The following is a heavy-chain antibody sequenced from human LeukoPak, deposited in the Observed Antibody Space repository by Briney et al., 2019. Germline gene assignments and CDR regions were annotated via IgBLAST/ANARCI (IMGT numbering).Heavy chain of an antibody. J-gene: IGHJ2*01. D-gene: IGHD5-18*01. V-gene: IGHV4-4*07. Sequence: SETLSLTCTVSGDFISPHRLSWIRQPAGKGLEFVGRMAQSGNTDYNPSLRSRLTMSLDTSKKQFSLKLSSVTAADTAVYYCARSGEYQLLQRWSGYSYGYRWYFDLWGRGTLVTVSS. CDR3: ARSGEYQLLQRWSGYSYGYRWYFDL. CDR2: MAQSGNT. CDR1: GDFISPHR.